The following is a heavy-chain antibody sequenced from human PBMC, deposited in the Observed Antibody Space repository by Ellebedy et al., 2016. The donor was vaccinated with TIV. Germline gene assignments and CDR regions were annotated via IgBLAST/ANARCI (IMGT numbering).Heavy chain of an antibody. J-gene: IGHJ4*02. CDR2: ISYDGSNK. CDR1: GFSFRTYA. Sequence: GGSLRLSXAVSGFSFRTYAMHWVRQAPGKGLEWVAVISYDGSNKYYADSVKGRFTISRDNSKNTMYPQMNSLRVEDTAVYYCASPSYCSGDTCTSLFDYWGQGTLVTVSS. CDR3: ASPSYCSGDTCTSLFDY. V-gene: IGHV3-30-3*01. D-gene: IGHD2-15*01.